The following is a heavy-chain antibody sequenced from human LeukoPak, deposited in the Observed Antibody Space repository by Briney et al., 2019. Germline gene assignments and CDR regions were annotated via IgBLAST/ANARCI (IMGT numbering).Heavy chain of an antibody. CDR2: IIPILGIA. Sequence: SVTVSCKASGGTFSSYAISWVRQAPGQGLEWMGRIIPILGIANYAQKFQGRVTITADKSTSTAYMELSSLRSEDTAVYYCARVAMIPIWGQGTMVTVSS. CDR3: ARVAMIPI. CDR1: GGTFSSYA. V-gene: IGHV1-69*04. D-gene: IGHD5-12*01. J-gene: IGHJ3*02.